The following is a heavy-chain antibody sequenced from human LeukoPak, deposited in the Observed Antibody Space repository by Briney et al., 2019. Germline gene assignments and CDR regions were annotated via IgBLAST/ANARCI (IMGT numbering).Heavy chain of an antibody. CDR2: IKQDGSEK. J-gene: IGHJ4*02. D-gene: IGHD3-22*01. Sequence: PGGSLRLSCAASGFTFSSYWMSWVSQAPGKGLEWVANIKQDGSEKYYVDSVKGRFTISRDNAKNSLYLQMNSLRAEDTAVYYCARDVVYYDSSGYYYPFWNYWGQGTLVTVSS. CDR3: ARDVVYYDSSGYYYPFWNY. V-gene: IGHV3-7*01. CDR1: GFTFSSYW.